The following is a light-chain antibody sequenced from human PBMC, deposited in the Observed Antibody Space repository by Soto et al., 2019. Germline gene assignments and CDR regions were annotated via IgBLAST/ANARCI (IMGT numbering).Light chain of an antibody. CDR1: NSDIGAQNY. CDR3: SSYTNINTRACV. CDR2: EVS. V-gene: IGLV2-8*01. J-gene: IGLJ1*01. Sequence: QSALTQPPSASGSPGQSVTISCTGSNSDIGAQNYVSWYQCHPGHAPKLLIYEVSARPSGVSGRFSGSKSGNTASLTVSGLQAEDDATYYCSSYTNINTRACVFGTGTKVTVL.